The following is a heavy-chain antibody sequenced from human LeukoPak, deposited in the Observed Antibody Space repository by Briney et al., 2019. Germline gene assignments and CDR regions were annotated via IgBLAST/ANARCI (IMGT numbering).Heavy chain of an antibody. CDR3: TKWSGFGDD. V-gene: IGHV3-23*01. CDR1: GFTFSSNF. CDR2: ISGSGDST. Sequence: GGSLRLSCAASGFTFSSNFMTWVRQTPGEGVEWVSGISGSGDSTFYADSVKGRFTISRDNSRNTLYLQMSSLRPEDTAVYYCTKWSGFGDDWGQGTLVTFSS. J-gene: IGHJ4*02. D-gene: IGHD3-10*01.